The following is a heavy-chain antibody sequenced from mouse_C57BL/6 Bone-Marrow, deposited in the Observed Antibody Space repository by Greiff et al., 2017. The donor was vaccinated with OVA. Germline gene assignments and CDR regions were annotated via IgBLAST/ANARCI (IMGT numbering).Heavy chain of an antibody. J-gene: IGHJ1*03. CDR3: AGYYGSSLYFDV. CDR2: INPNYGTT. D-gene: IGHD1-1*01. V-gene: IGHV1-39*01. CDR1: GYSFTDYN. Sequence: EVQLQQSGPELVKPGASVKISCKASGYSFTDYNMNWVKQSNGKSLEWIGVINPNYGTTSYNQKFKGKATLTVDQSSSTAYMQLNSLTSEDSAVYDCAGYYGSSLYFDVWGTGTTVTVSS.